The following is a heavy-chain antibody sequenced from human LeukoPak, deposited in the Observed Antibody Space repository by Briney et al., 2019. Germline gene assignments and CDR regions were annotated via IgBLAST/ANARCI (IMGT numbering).Heavy chain of an antibody. CDR3: ARYVVVAAVCRYFDL. Sequence: PSETLSLTCAVYGGSFSGYYWSWIRQPPGKGLEWIGEINHSGSTNYNPSLKSRVTISVDTSKNQFSLKLSSVTAADTAVYYCARYVVVAAVCRYFDLWGRGTLVTVSS. D-gene: IGHD2-15*01. V-gene: IGHV4-34*01. CDR1: GGSFSGYY. CDR2: INHSGST. J-gene: IGHJ2*01.